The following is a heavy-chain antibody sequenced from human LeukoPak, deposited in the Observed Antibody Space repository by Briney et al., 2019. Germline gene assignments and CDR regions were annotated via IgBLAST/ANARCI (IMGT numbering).Heavy chain of an antibody. Sequence: GESLKISCKGSGYSFTSYWIGWVRQMPGKGLEWMGIIYPGDSDTRYSPSFQGQVTISADKSISTAYLQWSSLKASDTAMYYCARQVIYGSGSYYYYYYMDVWGKGTTVTISS. CDR2: IYPGDSDT. V-gene: IGHV5-51*01. CDR3: ARQVIYGSGSYYYYYYMDV. D-gene: IGHD3-10*01. CDR1: GYSFTSYW. J-gene: IGHJ6*03.